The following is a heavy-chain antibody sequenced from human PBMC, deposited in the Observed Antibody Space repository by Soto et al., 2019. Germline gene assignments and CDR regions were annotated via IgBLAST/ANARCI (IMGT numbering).Heavy chain of an antibody. CDR2: IIPILGIA. J-gene: IGHJ4*02. CDR1: GGTFSSYT. V-gene: IGHV1-69*08. Sequence: QVQLVQSGAEVKKPGSSVTVSCKASGGTFSSYTISWVRQAPGQGIEWMGRIIPILGIANYSQKFQVRVTITADKSTSTAYMELSSLRSEDTAVYYFAREKVVPAAIRDYCGQGTLVTVSS. D-gene: IGHD2-2*02. CDR3: AREKVVPAAIRDY.